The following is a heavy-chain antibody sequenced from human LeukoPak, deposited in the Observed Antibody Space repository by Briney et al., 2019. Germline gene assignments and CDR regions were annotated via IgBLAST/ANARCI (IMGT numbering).Heavy chain of an antibody. CDR1: GGSISSYY. V-gene: IGHV4-4*07. CDR3: ARDVTFYYGSGSYNYYYYYYMDV. CDR2: IYTSGST. J-gene: IGHJ6*03. D-gene: IGHD3-10*01. Sequence: SETLSLTCTVSGGSISSYYWSWIRQPAGKGLEWIGRIYTSGSTNYNPSLKSRVTMSVDTSKNQFSLKLSSVTAADTAVYYCARDVTFYYGSGSYNYYYYYYMDVWGKGTTVTVSS.